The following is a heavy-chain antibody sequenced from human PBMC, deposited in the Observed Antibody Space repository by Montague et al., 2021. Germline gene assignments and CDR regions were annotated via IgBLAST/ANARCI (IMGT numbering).Heavy chain of an antibody. CDR3: AKQDYFVSGTSYKGFDP. CDR1: SGSIFHAH. D-gene: IGHD3-10*01. Sequence: SETLSLTCTVSSGSIFHAHWCWVRQPPGKGLEWLGSMFYGGATSNNPSLKSRGTMSIDTSTNQFSLKLSFVTAADTAVYYCAKQDYFVSGTSYKGFDPWGQGILVTVSS. V-gene: IGHV4-59*08. CDR2: MFYGGAT. J-gene: IGHJ5*02.